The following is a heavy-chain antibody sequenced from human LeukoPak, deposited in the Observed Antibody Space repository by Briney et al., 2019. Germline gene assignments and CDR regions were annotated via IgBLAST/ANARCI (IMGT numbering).Heavy chain of an antibody. J-gene: IGHJ4*02. Sequence: GGSLRLSCAASGFTFSSYAMSWVRQAPGKGLEWVLAISGSGGSTYYADSVKGRFTISRDNSMNTLYLQMNSLRAEDTAVYYCAKDLQYYDFWSGYSLDYWGQGTLVTVSS. CDR1: GFTFSSYA. CDR3: AKDLQYYDFWSGYSLDY. V-gene: IGHV3-23*01. CDR2: ISGSGGST. D-gene: IGHD3-3*01.